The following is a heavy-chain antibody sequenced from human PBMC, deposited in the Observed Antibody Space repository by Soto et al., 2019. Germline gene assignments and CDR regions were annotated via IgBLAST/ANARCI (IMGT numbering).Heavy chain of an antibody. CDR2: ISAYNGNT. Sequence: VSVKVSCTASSYCYTSYGSSWGRQAPGQGLEWMGWISAYNGNTNYAQKLQGRVTMTTDTSTSTAYMELRSLRSDDTAVYYCARGSDSSGYFPGMCDYWGQGTLVTVYS. CDR1: SYCYTSYG. CDR3: ARGSDSSGYFPGMCDY. V-gene: IGHV1-18*04. D-gene: IGHD3-22*01. J-gene: IGHJ4*02.